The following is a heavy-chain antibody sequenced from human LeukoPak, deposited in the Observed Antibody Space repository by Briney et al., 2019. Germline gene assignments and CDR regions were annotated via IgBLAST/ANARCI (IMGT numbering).Heavy chain of an antibody. CDR3: AREGYSYYDSSGYYSPFDY. J-gene: IGHJ4*02. D-gene: IGHD3-22*01. Sequence: GGSLRLSCAASGFTFSSYAMHWVRQAPGKGLEWVAVISYDGSNKYYADSVKGRFTISRDNSKNTLYLQMNSLRAEDTAVYYCAREGYSYYDSSGYYSPFDYWGQGTLVTVSS. V-gene: IGHV3-30-3*01. CDR1: GFTFSSYA. CDR2: ISYDGSNK.